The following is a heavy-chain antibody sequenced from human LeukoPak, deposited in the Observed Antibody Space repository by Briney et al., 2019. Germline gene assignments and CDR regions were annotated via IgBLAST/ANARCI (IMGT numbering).Heavy chain of an antibody. CDR1: GFTFSSYS. D-gene: IGHD2-15*01. J-gene: IGHJ3*02. CDR3: AREYCSGGSCYSDAFDI. Sequence: GGSLRLSCAASGFTFSSYSMNWVRQAPGKGLEWVSSISSSSSYIYYADSVKGRFTISRDNAKNSLYLQMNSLRAEDTAVCYCAREYCSGGSCYSDAFDIWGQGTMVTVSS. V-gene: IGHV3-21*01. CDR2: ISSSSSYI.